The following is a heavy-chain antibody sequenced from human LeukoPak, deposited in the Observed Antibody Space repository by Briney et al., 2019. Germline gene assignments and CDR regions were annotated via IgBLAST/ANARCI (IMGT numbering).Heavy chain of an antibody. CDR3: ASPNYDILTGQKASDYYYMDV. V-gene: IGHV1-69*05. Sequence: GASVKVSCKVSGGTFSSYSGSWVRQPPGQGLEWMGGILPIFGTANYAQKFQGRVTITTDESTSTAYMELSSLRSEDTAVYYCASPNYDILTGQKASDYYYMDVWGKGTTVTVSS. J-gene: IGHJ6*03. CDR1: GGTFSSYS. CDR2: ILPIFGTA. D-gene: IGHD3-9*01.